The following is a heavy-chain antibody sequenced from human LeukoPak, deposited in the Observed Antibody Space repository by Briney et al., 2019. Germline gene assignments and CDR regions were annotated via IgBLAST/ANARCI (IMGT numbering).Heavy chain of an antibody. CDR2: ISSSSSYI. J-gene: IGHJ4*02. CDR3: ARITTRYFDY. V-gene: IGHV3-21*04. D-gene: IGHD1-1*01. CDR1: GFTFSSYS. Sequence: GGSLRLSCAASGFTFSSYSMNWVRQAPRKGLEWVSSISSSSSYIYYADSVKGRFTISRDNAKNSLFLQMDSLSAEDTAVYYCARITTRYFDYWGQGTLVTVSS.